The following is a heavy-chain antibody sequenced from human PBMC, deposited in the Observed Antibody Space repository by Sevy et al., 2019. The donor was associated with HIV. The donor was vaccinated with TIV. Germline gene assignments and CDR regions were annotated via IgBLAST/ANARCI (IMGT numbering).Heavy chain of an antibody. D-gene: IGHD2-2*01. CDR2: ICYSGST. CDR1: GGSISSYY. J-gene: IGHJ6*02. V-gene: IGHV4-59*08. CDR3: ARHREDIVVAFDYGMDV. Sequence: SETLSLTCTVSGGSISSYYWSWIRQPPGKGLEWIGYICYSGSTNYNPSLKSRVTISVDTSKNQFSLKLSSVTAADTAVYYCARHREDIVVAFDYGMDVWGQGTTVTVSS.